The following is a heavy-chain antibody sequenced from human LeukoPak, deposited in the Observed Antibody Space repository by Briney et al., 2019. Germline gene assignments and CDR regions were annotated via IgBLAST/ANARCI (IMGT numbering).Heavy chain of an antibody. Sequence: SETLSLTCTVSGGSVSSSAYSWSWIRQPPGKGLEWIGYIYHSGSTNYNPSLKSRVTISVDTPKNQFSLKLSSVTAADTAVYYCARDNMYYYGSGSYTWFDPWGQGTLVTVSS. CDR1: GGSVSSSAYS. CDR2: IYHSGST. CDR3: ARDNMYYYGSGSYTWFDP. J-gene: IGHJ5*02. D-gene: IGHD3-10*01. V-gene: IGHV4-61*08.